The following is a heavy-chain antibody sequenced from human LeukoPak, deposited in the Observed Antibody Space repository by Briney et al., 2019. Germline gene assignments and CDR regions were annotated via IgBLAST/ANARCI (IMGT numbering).Heavy chain of an antibody. CDR1: GFTFSGSA. V-gene: IGHV3-73*01. D-gene: IGHD2-2*01. Sequence: GGSLRLSCAASGFTFSGSAMHWVRQASGKGLEWVGRIRSKANSYATAYAASVKGRFTISRDDSKNTAYLQMNSLKTEDTAVYYCTRTKYCSSTSCYLGMDVWGQGTTVTVSS. CDR3: TRTKYCSSTSCYLGMDV. CDR2: IRSKANSYAT. J-gene: IGHJ6*02.